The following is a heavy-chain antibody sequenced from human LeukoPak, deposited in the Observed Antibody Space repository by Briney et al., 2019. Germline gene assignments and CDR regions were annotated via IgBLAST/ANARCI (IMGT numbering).Heavy chain of an antibody. CDR2: ISSGGGST. D-gene: IGHD3-16*01. CDR1: GFTVSTTY. CDR3: ARGRGDVAQYLTRVYDY. V-gene: IGHV3-23*01. Sequence: GGSLRLSCAASGFTVSTTYMSWVRQAPGKGLEWVSTISSGGGSTYYADSVKGRFTISRDNSKNMLYLQMNSLRAEDTAVYYCARGRGDVAQYLTRVYDYWGQGTLVTVSS. J-gene: IGHJ4*02.